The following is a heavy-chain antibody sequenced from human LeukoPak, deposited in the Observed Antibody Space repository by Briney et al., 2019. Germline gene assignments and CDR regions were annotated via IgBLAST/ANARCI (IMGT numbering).Heavy chain of an antibody. CDR3: AREVGLGMYNWFDP. CDR1: GGSISNYY. D-gene: IGHD3-16*01. Sequence: SETLSLTCTVSGGSISNYYWYWTRQPPGKGLECIGYIYHSGSTNYNPSLKSRVTISVDTSKNQFSLKLRSVTAADTAVYYCAREVGLGMYNWFDPWGQGTLVTVSS. J-gene: IGHJ5*02. CDR2: IYHSGST. V-gene: IGHV4-59*01.